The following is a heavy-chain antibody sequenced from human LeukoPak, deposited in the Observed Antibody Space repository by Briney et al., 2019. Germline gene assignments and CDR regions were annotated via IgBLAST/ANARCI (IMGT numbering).Heavy chain of an antibody. J-gene: IGHJ6*02. CDR2: IYTGGTT. CDR3: ARRKVVSAYYYGMDV. CDR1: GFTVNSQY. D-gene: IGHD2-2*01. V-gene: IGHV3-66*01. Sequence: GGSLRLSCAASGFTVNSQYMSWVRQAPGKGREWVTDIYTGGTTHYADSVKGRFNISRDNANNTLYHQMNSLRAEDTAVYYCARRKVVSAYYYGMDVWGQRTTVTVSS.